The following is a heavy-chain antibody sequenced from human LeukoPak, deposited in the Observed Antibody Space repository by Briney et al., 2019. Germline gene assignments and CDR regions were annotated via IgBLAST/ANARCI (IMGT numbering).Heavy chain of an antibody. V-gene: IGHV3-64*01. D-gene: IGHD3-9*01. Sequence: GGSLRLSCAASGFTFSSYAMHWVRQAPGKGLEYVSAISSNGGSTYYANSVKGRFTISRDNSKNTLYLQMGSLRAEDMAVYYCARGPRVLRYFDWLYYWGRGTLVTVSS. CDR1: GFTFSSYA. CDR3: ARGPRVLRYFDWLYY. CDR2: ISSNGGST. J-gene: IGHJ4*02.